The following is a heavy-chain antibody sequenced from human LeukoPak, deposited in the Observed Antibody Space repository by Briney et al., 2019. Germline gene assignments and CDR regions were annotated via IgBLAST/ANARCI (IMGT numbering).Heavy chain of an antibody. D-gene: IGHD6-19*01. J-gene: IGHJ4*02. CDR1: GFTFRNYH. CDR2: IRSDGGNK. CDR3: AKDSSGWATDY. V-gene: IGHV3-30*02. Sequence: GESLRLSCAAHGFTFRNYHRAWVPQPPGKGLERVEFIRSDGGNKSYADSVKGRFTISRDNSKNTLYLQMDSLRAEDMAVYYCAKDSSGWATDYWGQGTLVTVSS.